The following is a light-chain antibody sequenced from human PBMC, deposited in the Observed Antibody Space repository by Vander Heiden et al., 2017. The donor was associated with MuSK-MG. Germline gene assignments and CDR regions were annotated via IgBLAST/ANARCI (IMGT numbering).Light chain of an antibody. Sequence: QSVLTQPPSVSGAPGQRVIISCTGRSSNIGAGYDVHWYQPLPGTAPKLLIYLNTNRPSGVPDRCSGSTSGTSAAMAITTLRAEDEADDYCHYSDNSLRGSRVFGGGTKLTVL. V-gene: IGLV1-40*01. J-gene: IGLJ2*01. CDR1: SSNIGAGYD. CDR3: HYSDNSLRGSRV. CDR2: LNT.